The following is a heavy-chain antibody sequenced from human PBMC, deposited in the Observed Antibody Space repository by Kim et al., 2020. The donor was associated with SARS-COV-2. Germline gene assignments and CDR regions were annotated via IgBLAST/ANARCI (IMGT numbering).Heavy chain of an antibody. CDR2: ISYDGSNK. V-gene: IGHV3-30*18. Sequence: GGSLRLSCAASGFTFSSYGMHWVRQAPGKGLEWVAVISYDGSNKYYADSVKGRFTISRDNSKNTLYLQMNSLRAEDTAVYYCAKDQNRYTDWGYYFDYWG. CDR1: GFTFSSYG. J-gene: IGHJ4*01. CDR3: AKDQNRYTDWGYYFDY. D-gene: IGHD3-16*02.